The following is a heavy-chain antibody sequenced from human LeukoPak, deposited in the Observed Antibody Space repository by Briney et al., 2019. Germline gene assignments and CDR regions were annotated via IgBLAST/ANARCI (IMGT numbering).Heavy chain of an antibody. D-gene: IGHD4-17*01. V-gene: IGHV4-39*07. CDR2: IYYSGTT. CDR3: ARASHDYGDYSHFDY. CDR1: GDSISSSSYY. J-gene: IGHJ4*02. Sequence: SETLSLTCTVSGDSISSSSYYWGWIRQPPGKGLEWIGSIYYSGTTYYNPSLKSRVTIAVDKSKNQFSLKLSSVTAADTAVYYCARASHDYGDYSHFDYWGQGTLVTVSS.